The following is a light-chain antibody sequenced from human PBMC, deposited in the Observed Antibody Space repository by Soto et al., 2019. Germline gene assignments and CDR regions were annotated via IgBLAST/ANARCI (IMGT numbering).Light chain of an antibody. CDR1: QDINNH. Sequence: DIQMTQSPSSLSASAGDRVTITCQASQDINNHLNWYQQKAGRAPKLLINDASNLETGVASRFSGSGSGTDFTLTISGLQPEDIATYYCQQYVNALTFGGGTKVEIK. CDR3: QQYVNALT. V-gene: IGKV1-33*01. J-gene: IGKJ4*01. CDR2: DAS.